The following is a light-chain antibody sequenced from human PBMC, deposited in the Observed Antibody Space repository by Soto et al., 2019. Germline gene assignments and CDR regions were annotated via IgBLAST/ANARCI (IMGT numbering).Light chain of an antibody. V-gene: IGLV2-8*01. CDR2: EVS. CDR3: RSYAGSNAVV. J-gene: IGLJ2*01. Sequence: QSVLTQPPSASGSPGQSVTISCTGTSSDVGGYNYVSWYQQHPGKAPKLMIYEVSKRPSGVPDRFSGSKSGNTASLTVSGLQAEDEADYYCRSYAGSNAVVFGGGTKVTVL. CDR1: SSDVGGYNY.